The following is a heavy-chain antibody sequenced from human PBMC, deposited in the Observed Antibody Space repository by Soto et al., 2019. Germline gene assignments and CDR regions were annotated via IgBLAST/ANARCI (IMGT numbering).Heavy chain of an antibody. V-gene: IGHV4-59*01. J-gene: IGHJ4*02. CDR3: ARDGCKSGDDCGITFVY. CDR2: IYYSGST. Sequence: SETLSLTCTVSGGSISSYYWSWIRQPPGKGLEWIGYIYYSGSTNYNPSLKSRVTISVDTSKNQFSLKLSSVTAADTSVYYCARDGCKSGDDCGITFVYWGQGTLVTVSS. CDR1: GGSISSYY. D-gene: IGHD5-12*01.